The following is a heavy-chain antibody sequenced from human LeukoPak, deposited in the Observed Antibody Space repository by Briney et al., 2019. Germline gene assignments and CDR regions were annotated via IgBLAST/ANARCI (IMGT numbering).Heavy chain of an antibody. V-gene: IGHV1-69*05. Sequence: SSVKVSCKACGGTFSSYAISWVRPAPGQGLEWVGGIIPIFGTANYAKKCQGRVTITTDESTSTAYMELSSLRSEDTAVYYCARGDFGYCSGGSCYWSSHYFDYWGQGTLVTVSS. D-gene: IGHD2-15*01. CDR1: GGTFSSYA. CDR2: IIPIFGTA. CDR3: ARGDFGYCSGGSCYWSSHYFDY. J-gene: IGHJ4*02.